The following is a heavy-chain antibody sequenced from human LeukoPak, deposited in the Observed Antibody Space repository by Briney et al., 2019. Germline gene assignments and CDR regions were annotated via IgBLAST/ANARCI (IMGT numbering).Heavy chain of an antibody. CDR1: GGSISSGSYY. CDR3: ARLHYGGNYGYYYYYMDV. V-gene: IGHV4-61*02. D-gene: IGHD4-23*01. Sequence: SETLSLTCTVSGGSISSGSYYWSWIRQPAGKGLEWIGGISTSGSTNYNPSLKSRVTISVDTSKNQFSLKLSSVTAADTAVYYCARLHYGGNYGYYYYYMDVWGKGTTVTISS. CDR2: ISTSGST. J-gene: IGHJ6*03.